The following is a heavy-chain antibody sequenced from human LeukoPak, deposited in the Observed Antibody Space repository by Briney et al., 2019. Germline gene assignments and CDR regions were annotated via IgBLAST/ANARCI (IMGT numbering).Heavy chain of an antibody. Sequence: GGSLRLSCAASGFTFNNYAMTWVRQAPGKGLEWVSYISSSSSYIYYADSVKGRITISRDNAKNSLYLQMNSLRAEDTAVYYCARVTPIAVAGRDAFDIWGQGTMVTVSS. CDR2: ISSSSSYI. J-gene: IGHJ3*02. V-gene: IGHV3-21*01. D-gene: IGHD6-19*01. CDR1: GFTFNNYA. CDR3: ARVTPIAVAGRDAFDI.